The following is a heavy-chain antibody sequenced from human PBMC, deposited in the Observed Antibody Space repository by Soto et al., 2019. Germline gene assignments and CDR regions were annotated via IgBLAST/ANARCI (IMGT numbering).Heavy chain of an antibody. CDR1: GFTVGAKQ. V-gene: IGHV3-66*01. Sequence: EVQLVESGGGWVQPGGSLRLTCAAFGFTVGAKQMYWVRQAPEKGLEWVSTLATNSRASYADSVKGRFTISGDNSKNTLYLQMDSLRAEDTAIYYCVRGVGTTTIFDYWGQGTLVTVSS. J-gene: IGHJ4*02. CDR2: LATNSRA. D-gene: IGHD2-21*02. CDR3: VRGVGTTTIFDY.